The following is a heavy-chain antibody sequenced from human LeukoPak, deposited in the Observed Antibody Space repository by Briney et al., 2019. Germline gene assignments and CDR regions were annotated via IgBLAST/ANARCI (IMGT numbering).Heavy chain of an antibody. Sequence: GGSLRLSCAASGFTFSTYSMNWVRQAPGKGLEWVSFISSSSSYIYYADSVEGRFTISRDNAKNSLYLQINSLRAEDTAIYYCARRGFYDSSGYDYWGQGTLVTVSS. CDR3: ARRGFYDSSGYDY. CDR1: GFTFSTYS. D-gene: IGHD3-22*01. V-gene: IGHV3-21*06. CDR2: ISSSSSYI. J-gene: IGHJ4*02.